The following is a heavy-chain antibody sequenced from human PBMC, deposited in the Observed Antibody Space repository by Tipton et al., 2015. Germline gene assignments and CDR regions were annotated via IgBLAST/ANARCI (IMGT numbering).Heavy chain of an antibody. CDR1: GGSISRYY. V-gene: IGHV4-59*04. CDR3: ACQDYDSLTRDYQTVDY. CDR2: ISHSGNT. Sequence: TLSLTCTVSGGSISRYYWSWIRQPPGKGLEWIESISHSGNTYYNPSLKSRVTMSRDTSKNQFSLKLTSVTAADTAVYYCACQDYDSLTRDYQTVDYWGQGTLVTVSS. J-gene: IGHJ4*02. D-gene: IGHD3-9*01.